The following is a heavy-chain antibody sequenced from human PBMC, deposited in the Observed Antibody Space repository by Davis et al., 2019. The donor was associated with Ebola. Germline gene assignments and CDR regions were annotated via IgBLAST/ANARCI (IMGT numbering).Heavy chain of an antibody. CDR2: ISGSSSYI. J-gene: IGHJ5*02. V-gene: IGHV3-21*04. CDR1: GFTFSSYS. D-gene: IGHD3-3*01. CDR3: AKVPDDFWSGYQNWFDP. Sequence: GESLKISCAASGFTFSSYSMNWVRQAPGKGLEWVSSISGSSSYIYYADSVKGRFTISRDNSKNTLYLQMNSLRAEDTAVYYCAKVPDDFWSGYQNWFDPWGQGTLVTVSS.